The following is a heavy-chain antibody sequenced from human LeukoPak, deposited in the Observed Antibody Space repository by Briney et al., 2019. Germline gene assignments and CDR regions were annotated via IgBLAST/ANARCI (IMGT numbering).Heavy chain of an antibody. CDR2: ISDDGSDT. CDR3: ARDDGPYSSNSFLDY. J-gene: IGHJ4*02. V-gene: IGHV3-74*01. Sequence: GRSLRLSCAASGFTFSSYGMHWVRQAPGKGLVWVSRISDDGSDTNYADFVKGRFTISRDNAKNTLYLQMYSLRDEDTALYYCARDDGPYSSNSFLDYWGQGAQVTVSS. CDR1: GFTFSSYG. D-gene: IGHD6-13*01.